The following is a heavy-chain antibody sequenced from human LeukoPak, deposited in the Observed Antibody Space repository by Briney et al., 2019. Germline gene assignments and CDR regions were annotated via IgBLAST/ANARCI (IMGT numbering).Heavy chain of an antibody. V-gene: IGHV3-7*01. D-gene: IGHD3-22*01. CDR1: GFTFSSFW. CDR2: IRQDGGET. CDR3: ARRYHFDSSGLHWRSPFDI. J-gene: IGHJ3*02. Sequence: GGSLRLSCAASGFTFSSFWMTWVRQAPGKGLEWVANIRQDGGETYYVDSVKGRFTISRDNAKTSLYLQMTSLRAEDAAVYYCARRYHFDSSGLHWRSPFDIWGQGTMVAVSS.